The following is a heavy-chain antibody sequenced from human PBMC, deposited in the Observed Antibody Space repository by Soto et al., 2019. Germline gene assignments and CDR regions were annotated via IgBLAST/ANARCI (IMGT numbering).Heavy chain of an antibody. Sequence: ASVKVSCKASGYAFTSYYMHWVRQAPGQGLEWMGIINPSGGSTSYAQKFQGRVTMTRDTSTSTVYMELSSLRSEDTAVYYCARLDTSLEDSQIPYYYGMDVWGQGTTVTVSS. J-gene: IGHJ6*02. CDR2: INPSGGST. V-gene: IGHV1-46*01. D-gene: IGHD2-15*01. CDR1: GYAFTSYY. CDR3: ARLDTSLEDSQIPYYYGMDV.